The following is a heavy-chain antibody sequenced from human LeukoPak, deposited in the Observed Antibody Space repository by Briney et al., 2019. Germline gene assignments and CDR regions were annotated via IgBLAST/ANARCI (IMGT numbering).Heavy chain of an antibody. V-gene: IGHV3-64D*06. Sequence: PGGSLRLSCSASGFTFSSYAMHWVRQAPGEGLEYVSAISSNGGSTYYADSVKGRFTISRDNSKNTLYIQMSSLRAEHTAVYYCVAHCSSTSCKENWGQGNLVTVSS. D-gene: IGHD2-2*01. CDR1: GFTFSSYA. CDR3: VAHCSSTSCKEN. J-gene: IGHJ4*02. CDR2: ISSNGGST.